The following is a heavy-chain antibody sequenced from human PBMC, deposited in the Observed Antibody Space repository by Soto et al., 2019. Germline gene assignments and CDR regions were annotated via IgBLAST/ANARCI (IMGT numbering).Heavy chain of an antibody. V-gene: IGHV1-69*13. CDR1: GGTFSSYA. Sequence: SVKVSCKASGGTFSSYAISWVRQAPGQGLEWMGGIIPIFGTANYAQKFQGRVTITADESTSTAYMELSSLRSEDTAVYYCARARRDYDFWSGYYTYYYYGMDVWGHGTTVTVSS. J-gene: IGHJ6*02. CDR3: ARARRDYDFWSGYYTYYYYGMDV. D-gene: IGHD3-3*01. CDR2: IIPIFGTA.